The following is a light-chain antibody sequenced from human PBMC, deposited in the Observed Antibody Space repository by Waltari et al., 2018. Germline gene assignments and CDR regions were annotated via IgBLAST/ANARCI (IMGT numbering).Light chain of an antibody. CDR1: QTINKY. Sequence: DIQMTQSPSSLSASVGARVTITCRASQTINKYLNWYHQKPGKAPKLLIYDASNLQSGAPSRFSGSGSGTDFTLTISGLRPDDFATYYCQQSYKTPLTFGGGTKIEIK. CDR3: QQSYKTPLT. V-gene: IGKV1-39*01. J-gene: IGKJ4*01. CDR2: DAS.